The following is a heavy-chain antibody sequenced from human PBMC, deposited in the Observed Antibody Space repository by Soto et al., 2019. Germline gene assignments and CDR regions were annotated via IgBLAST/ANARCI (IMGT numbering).Heavy chain of an antibody. J-gene: IGHJ5*02. CDR2: IYYSGST. CDR1: GGSISSGGFY. V-gene: IGHV4-31*03. D-gene: IGHD2-2*01. CDR3: ARQGPPSYHGWFDP. Sequence: QVQLQESGPGLVKPSQTLSLTCTVSGGSISSGGFYWSWIRQHPGKGLEWIGYIYYSGSTYYNPSLKSRVAISLDTSKNHFSLKMTSVTAADTALYYCARQGPPSYHGWFDPWGQGALVTVSS.